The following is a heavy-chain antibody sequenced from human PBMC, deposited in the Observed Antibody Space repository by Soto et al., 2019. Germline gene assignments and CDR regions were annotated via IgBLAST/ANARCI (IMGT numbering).Heavy chain of an antibody. Sequence: SETLSLPCTVSGDSLSSYFWSWIRQPPGKGLEWIGYIYYSGSTNDYPFFESRVTIFLDTSKNQVSLKVSSLTAADTAVYFCSRGRLEGRGQYSFYYYGLDVWGQGTTVTVSS. J-gene: IGHJ6*02. CDR2: IYYSGST. CDR3: SRGRLEGRGQYSFYYYGLDV. D-gene: IGHD1-1*01. CDR1: GDSLSSYF. V-gene: IGHV4-59*01.